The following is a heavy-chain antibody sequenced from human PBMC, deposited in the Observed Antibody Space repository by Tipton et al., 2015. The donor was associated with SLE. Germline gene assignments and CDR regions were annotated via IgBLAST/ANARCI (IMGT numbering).Heavy chain of an antibody. CDR1: GGSISSTNYY. D-gene: IGHD1-7*01. CDR3: ARRGNLLGT. V-gene: IGHV4-39*02. J-gene: IGHJ4*02. Sequence: TLSLTCTVSGGSISSTNYYWAWIRQPPGKGLEWVGNLYYRGSTYYNPSLKSRVTISADRSKNHFSLRLTSVTAADTAIYYCARRGNLLGTWGQGTLVTVSS. CDR2: LYYRGST.